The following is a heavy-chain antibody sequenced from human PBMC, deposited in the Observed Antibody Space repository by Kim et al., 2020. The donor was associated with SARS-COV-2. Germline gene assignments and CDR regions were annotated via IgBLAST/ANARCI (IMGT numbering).Heavy chain of an antibody. CDR2: ISGLNGNI. CDR1: GYLFDGYG. CDR3: ARGNIYDTLTGFDF. D-gene: IGHD3-9*01. Sequence: ASVKVSCKTSGYLFDGYGVVWVRQAPGQGLEWMGWISGLNGNIKYAEEIQGRATISTDSPTTTAYLELRSLRSDDTAVYYCARGNIYDTLTGFDFWGQGTLVTVSS. J-gene: IGHJ4*02. V-gene: IGHV1-18*01.